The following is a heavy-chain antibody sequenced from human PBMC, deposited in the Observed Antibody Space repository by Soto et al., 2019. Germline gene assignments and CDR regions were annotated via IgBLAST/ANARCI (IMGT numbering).Heavy chain of an antibody. CDR1: GGSISSSSYY. Sequence: SETLSRTCSVSGGSISSSSYYWGWIRQPPGKGLEWIGSIYYSGSTYYNPSLKSRVTISVDTSKNQFSLKLSSVTAADTAVYFCERRDYDILTGPHYYFDYWGQGTLVTVSS. CDR2: IYYSGST. V-gene: IGHV4-39*01. CDR3: ERRDYDILTGPHYYFDY. D-gene: IGHD3-9*01. J-gene: IGHJ4*02.